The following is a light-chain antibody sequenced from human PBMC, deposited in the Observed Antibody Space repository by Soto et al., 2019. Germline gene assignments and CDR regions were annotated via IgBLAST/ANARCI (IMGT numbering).Light chain of an antibody. CDR1: SSNIGSNA. CDR3: ATWDDSLNGPV. CDR2: SNN. J-gene: IGLJ3*02. Sequence: QSVLTQPPSASGTPGQRVTISCSGSSSNIGSNAVIWYQQLPGMAPKLLIYSNNQRPSGVPDRFSGSKSGTSASLAISGLQSEDEADYYCATWDDSLNGPVFGGGTKLTVL. V-gene: IGLV1-44*01.